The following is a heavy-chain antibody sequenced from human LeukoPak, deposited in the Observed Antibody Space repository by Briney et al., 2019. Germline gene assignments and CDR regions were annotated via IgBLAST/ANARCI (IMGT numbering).Heavy chain of an antibody. V-gene: IGHV3-74*03. D-gene: IGHD3-16*01. CDR1: GFTFRSYW. CDR3: GRRTGLGELHF. Sequence: GGSLKLSCAASGFTFRSYWIQWVRQPPGGGLVWVSLISNDGSTTKYADSVKGRFTISRDNAKNTLYLQMNSLRAEDTAVYYCGRRTGLGELHFWGEGTMVTVSS. J-gene: IGHJ3*01. CDR2: ISNDGSTT.